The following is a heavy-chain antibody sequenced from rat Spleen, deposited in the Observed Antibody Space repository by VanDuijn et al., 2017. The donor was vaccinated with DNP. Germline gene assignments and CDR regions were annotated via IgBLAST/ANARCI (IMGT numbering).Heavy chain of an antibody. V-gene: IGHV5S13*01. CDR2: IGTDDTNT. CDR1: GFTFSSYW. CDR3: ARAADFDY. Sequence: EVQLVESGGGLVQPGRSLKLSCVASGFTFSSYWMFWVRQAPGKGLEWVASIGTDDTNTDFRDSVKDRFTISRDNAKNTQYLQMDSLRSEDTATYYCARAADFDYWGQGVMVTVSS. J-gene: IGHJ2*01.